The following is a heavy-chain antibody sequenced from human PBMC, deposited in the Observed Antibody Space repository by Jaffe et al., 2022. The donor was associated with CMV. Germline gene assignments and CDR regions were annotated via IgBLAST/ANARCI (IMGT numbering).Heavy chain of an antibody. CDR3: ARESYSSGWYKWDY. V-gene: IGHV3-48*02. J-gene: IGHJ4*02. CDR1: GFDFNTYS. D-gene: IGHD6-19*01. CDR2: IDTVGSVR. Sequence: QLVESAGGLIQPGGSLRLSCTVSGFDFNTYSMIWVRQAPGKGLEWVSFIDTVGSVRNYADSVKGRFIISRDNAQNSLFLQMNSLRDEDSAIYYCARESYSSGWYKWDYWGQGTLVTVSS.